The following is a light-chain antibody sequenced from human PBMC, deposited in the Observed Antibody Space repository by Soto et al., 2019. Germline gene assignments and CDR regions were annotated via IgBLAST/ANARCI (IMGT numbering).Light chain of an antibody. V-gene: IGKV3-11*01. CDR3: QQYNNWPLYT. J-gene: IGKJ2*01. Sequence: EIVLTQSPATLSLSPGERATLSCRASQTVITSVAWYQQKPGQAPRLLIYDASHRATGIPARFSGSGSGTDFTLTISSLDPEDFAVYYCQQYNNWPLYTFGQGTKLEIK. CDR2: DAS. CDR1: QTVITS.